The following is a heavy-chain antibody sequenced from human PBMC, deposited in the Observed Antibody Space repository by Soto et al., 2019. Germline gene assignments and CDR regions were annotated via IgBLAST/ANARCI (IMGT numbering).Heavy chain of an antibody. Sequence: ASVKVCCKASGYTFTSYYMHWVRQAPGQGLEWMGIINPSGGSTSYAQKFQGRVTMTRDTSTSTVYMELSSLRSEDTAVYYCARDNSSSWYESWFDPWGQGTLVTVSS. J-gene: IGHJ5*02. V-gene: IGHV1-46*01. CDR2: INPSGGST. CDR3: ARDNSSSWYESWFDP. CDR1: GYTFTSYY. D-gene: IGHD6-13*01.